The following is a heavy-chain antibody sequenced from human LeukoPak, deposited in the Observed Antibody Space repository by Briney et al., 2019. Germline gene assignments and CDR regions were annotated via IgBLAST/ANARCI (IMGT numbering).Heavy chain of an antibody. D-gene: IGHD2-15*01. J-gene: IGHJ5*02. CDR3: ARGRVYCSGGSCYNWFDP. CDR2: MNPNSGNT. Sequence: ASVKVSCKASGYTFTSYDINWVRQATGQALEWMGWMNPNSGNTGYAQKFQGRVTMTRNTSISTAYMELSSLRSEDTAVYYCARGRVYCSGGSCYNWFDPWGQGTLVTVSS. CDR1: GYTFTSYD. V-gene: IGHV1-8*01.